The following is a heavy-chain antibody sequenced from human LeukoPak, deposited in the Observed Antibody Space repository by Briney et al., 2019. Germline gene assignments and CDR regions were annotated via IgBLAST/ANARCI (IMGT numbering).Heavy chain of an antibody. CDR2: INHSGST. V-gene: IGHV4-34*01. Sequence: SETLSLTCAVYGGSFSGYYWSWIRQPPGKGLEWIGEINHSGSTNYNPSLKSRVTISVDTSKNQFSLKLSSVTAADTAVYYCARSRDSYNPQALHWGQGTLVTVSS. CDR3: ARSRDSYNPQALH. D-gene: IGHD5-24*01. J-gene: IGHJ1*01. CDR1: GGSFSGYY.